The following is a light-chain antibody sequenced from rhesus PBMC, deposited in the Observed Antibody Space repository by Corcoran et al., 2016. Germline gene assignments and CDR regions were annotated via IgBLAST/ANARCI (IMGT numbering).Light chain of an antibody. CDR2: DVS. CDR1: SSDVGGYNY. CDR3: CSYTTSSTYI. Sequence: QSAPTQPPSVSGSPGQSGTISCTGTSSDVGGYNYVSWYQQHPGKAPKLMIYDVSKRPSGVSDRFSGSKSGNTASLTISGLQAEDEADYYGCSYTTSSTYIFGAGTRLTVL. J-gene: IGLJ1*01. V-gene: IGLV2S7*01.